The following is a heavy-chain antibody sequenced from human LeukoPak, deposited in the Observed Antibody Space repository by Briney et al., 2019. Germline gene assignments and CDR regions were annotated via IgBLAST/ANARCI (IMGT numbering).Heavy chain of an antibody. CDR3: VRVKSGGAIDI. D-gene: IGHD5-12*01. J-gene: IGHJ3*02. Sequence: GGSLRLSCAAPGFTFSDHYMDWVRQAPGKGLEWVGRVRNKANSYTTDFAASVKGRFTISRDDSKKSLYLQMNNLKTADAALNYGVRVKSGGAIDISGAGTLVTASS. V-gene: IGHV3-72*01. CDR2: VRNKANSYTT. CDR1: GFTFSDHY.